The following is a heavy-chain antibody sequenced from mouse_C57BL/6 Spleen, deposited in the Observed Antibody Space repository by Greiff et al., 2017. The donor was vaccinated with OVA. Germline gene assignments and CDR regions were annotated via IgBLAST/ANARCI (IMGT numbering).Heavy chain of an antibody. V-gene: IGHV2-2*01. Sequence: VQLQESGPGLVQPSQSLSITCTVSGFSLTSYGVHWVRQSPGKGLEWLGVIWSGGSTAYNAAFISRLSISKDNSKSQVFFKMNSLQADDTAIYYGASCYYYGSSAYAMDYWGKGTSVTVSS. CDR3: ASCYYYGSSAYAMDY. CDR2: IWSGGST. J-gene: IGHJ4*01. CDR1: GFSLTSYG. D-gene: IGHD1-1*01.